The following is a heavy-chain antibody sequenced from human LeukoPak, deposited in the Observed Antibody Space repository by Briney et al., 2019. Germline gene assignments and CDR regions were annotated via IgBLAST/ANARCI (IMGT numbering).Heavy chain of an antibody. D-gene: IGHD2-2*01. CDR1: GFTFSDYY. CDR3: ARGDCSSTSCYGYYYYYGMDV. Sequence: PGGSLRLSCAASGFTFSDYYMSWIRQAPGKGLEWVSYISSSSSYTNYADSVKGRFIISRDNAKNSLYLQMNSLRAEDTAVYYCARGDCSSTSCYGYYYYYGMDVWGQGTTVTVSS. CDR2: ISSSSSYT. V-gene: IGHV3-11*06. J-gene: IGHJ6*02.